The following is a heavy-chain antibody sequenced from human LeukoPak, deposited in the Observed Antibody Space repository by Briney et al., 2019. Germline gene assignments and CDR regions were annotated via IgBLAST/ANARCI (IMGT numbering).Heavy chain of an antibody. CDR1: GGSFSGYY. V-gene: IGHV4-34*01. CDR2: INHSGST. CDR3: ARGGRIAAARF. D-gene: IGHD6-13*01. Sequence: PSETLSLTCAVYGGSFSGYYWSWIRQPPGKGLEWIGEINHSGSTNYNPSLKSRVTISVDTSKNQFSLKLSSVTAADTAVYYCARGGRIAAARFWGQGTLVTVSS. J-gene: IGHJ4*02.